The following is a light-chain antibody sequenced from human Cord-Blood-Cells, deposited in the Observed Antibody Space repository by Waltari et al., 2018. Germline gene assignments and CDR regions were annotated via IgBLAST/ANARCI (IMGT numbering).Light chain of an antibody. CDR1: SSDVGSYNL. CDR2: EGS. J-gene: IGLJ3*02. V-gene: IGLV2-23*01. CDR3: CSYAGSSTV. Sequence: QSALTQPAPVSGSPGQSITISCTGTSSDVGSYNLVSWYQQHPGKAPKLMIYEGSKWPSGVSNRFSGSKSGNTASLTISGLQAEDEADYYCCSYAGSSTVFGGGTKLTVL.